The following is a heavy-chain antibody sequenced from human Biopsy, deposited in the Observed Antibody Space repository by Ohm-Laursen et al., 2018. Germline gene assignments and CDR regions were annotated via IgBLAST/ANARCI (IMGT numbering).Heavy chain of an antibody. D-gene: IGHD3-10*01. CDR2: VTGSGRST. Sequence: SLRLSCTASGFTFSGYAMSWVRQGPEKGLEWVSVVTGSGRSTYYTDSVKGRFSISRDNSKNTSYLQMNSLRVEDTAVYYCAKGRSGGTGHGNWFDPWGQGTLVIVSS. CDR1: GFTFSGYA. CDR3: AKGRSGGTGHGNWFDP. J-gene: IGHJ5*02. V-gene: IGHV3-23*01.